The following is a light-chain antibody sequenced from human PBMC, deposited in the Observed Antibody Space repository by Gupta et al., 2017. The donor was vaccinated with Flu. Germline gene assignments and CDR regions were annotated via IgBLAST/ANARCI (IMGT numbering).Light chain of an antibody. Sequence: GDIVTITCRASLGVGTWLACSQQKPGKAPQLLIYDTSTMQSGVPSRFRGSGSGTDFTLPITGLQPDDFPTYSCQQSDNFPRSFGQGTKVEVK. J-gene: IGKJ1*01. V-gene: IGKV1-12*01. CDR3: QQSDNFPRS. CDR1: LGVGTW. CDR2: DTS.